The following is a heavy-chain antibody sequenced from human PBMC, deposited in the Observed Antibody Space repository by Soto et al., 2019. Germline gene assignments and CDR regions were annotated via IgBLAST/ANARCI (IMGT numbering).Heavy chain of an antibody. CDR3: ARGGHVVVVTAAVDY. CDR2: VNPSGGHT. CDR1: GDTFTDYY. D-gene: IGHD2-21*02. J-gene: IGHJ4*02. Sequence: QVQLMQCGTEGKKPGASVKVSCKASGDTFTDYYIHWVRQAHGQGLEWMGTVNPSGGHTTYAQHFLGRVTMTRDTATSTLYMELTSLTSEDTAVYYCARGGHVVVVTAAVDYWGQGTLVTVSS. V-gene: IGHV1-46*01.